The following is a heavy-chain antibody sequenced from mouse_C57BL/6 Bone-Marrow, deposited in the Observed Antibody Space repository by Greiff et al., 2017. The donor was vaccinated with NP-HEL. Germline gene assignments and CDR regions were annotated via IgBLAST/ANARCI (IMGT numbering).Heavy chain of an antibody. Sequence: QVQLQQPGAELVKPGASVKMSCKASGYTFTSYWITWVKQRPGQGLEWIGDIYPGSGSTNYNEKFKSKAKLTVDTSYTPAYMPLHSLTSEDSAVYDSARRAPWFAYWGQGTLVTVSA. CDR3: ARRAPWFAY. CDR2: IYPGSGST. V-gene: IGHV1-55*01. CDR1: GYTFTSYW. J-gene: IGHJ3*01. D-gene: IGHD3-3*01.